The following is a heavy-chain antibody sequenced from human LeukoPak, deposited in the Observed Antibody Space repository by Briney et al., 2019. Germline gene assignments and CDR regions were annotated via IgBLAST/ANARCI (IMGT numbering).Heavy chain of an antibody. CDR1: GYTFTSYG. Sequence: ASVKVSCKAAGYTFTSYGISWVRQAPGQGLEWMGWISGYNGNTNYAQKVQGRVTMTRDTSTSTAYMELRSLRSDDTAVYYCAREVPFGSGSPSFDYWGQGTLATVSS. V-gene: IGHV1-18*01. D-gene: IGHD3-10*01. J-gene: IGHJ4*02. CDR3: AREVPFGSGSPSFDY. CDR2: ISGYNGNT.